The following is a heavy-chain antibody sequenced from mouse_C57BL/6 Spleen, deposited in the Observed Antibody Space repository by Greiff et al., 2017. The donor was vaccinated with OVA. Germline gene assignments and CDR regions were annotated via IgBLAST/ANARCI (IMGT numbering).Heavy chain of an antibody. V-gene: IGHV1-55*01. CDR2: LYPGSGST. CDR1: GYTFTSYW. D-gene: IGHD1-1*01. CDR3: AREGYGSSLRNWYFDV. J-gene: IGHJ1*03. Sequence: QVQLQQPGAELVKPGASVKMSCKASGYTFTSYWITWVKQRPGQGLEWIGDLYPGSGSTNYNEKFKSKATLTVDTSSSTAYMQRSSLTSEDSAVYYCAREGYGSSLRNWYFDVWGTGTTVTVSS.